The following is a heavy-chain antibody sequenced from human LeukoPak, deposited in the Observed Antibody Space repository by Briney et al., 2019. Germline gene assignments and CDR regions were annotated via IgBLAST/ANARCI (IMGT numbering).Heavy chain of an antibody. CDR2: INHSGST. V-gene: IGHV4-34*01. CDR1: GGSFSGYY. CDR3: ARAFTIFGVVIRYYFDY. Sequence: SETLSLTCAVYGGSFSGYYWSWIRQPPGKGLEWIGEINHSGSTNYNPSLKSRVTISVDTFKNQFSLKLSSVTAADTAVYCCARAFTIFGVVIRYYFDYWGQGTLVTVSS. J-gene: IGHJ4*02. D-gene: IGHD3-3*01.